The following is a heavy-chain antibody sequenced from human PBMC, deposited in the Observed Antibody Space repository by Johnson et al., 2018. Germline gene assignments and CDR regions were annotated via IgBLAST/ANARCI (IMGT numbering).Heavy chain of an antibody. J-gene: IGHJ3*02. D-gene: IGHD5-24*01. CDR3: AKDMYGYNILRAFDI. CDR1: GFTFDDYA. Sequence: VQLVQSGGGLVQPGRSLRLSCAASGFTFDDYAMHWVRQAPGKGLEWVSGISWNSGSIGYADSVKGRFTISRDNAKNYLYLQMNSLRAEDTALYYCAKDMYGYNILRAFDIWGQGTMVTVSS. CDR2: ISWNSGSI. V-gene: IGHV3-9*01.